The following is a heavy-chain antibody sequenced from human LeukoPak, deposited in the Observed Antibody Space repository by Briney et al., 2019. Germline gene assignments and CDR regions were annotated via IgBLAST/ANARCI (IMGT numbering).Heavy chain of an antibody. D-gene: IGHD6-19*01. CDR3: ARDPHVAVAGYDY. CDR2: IHTSGST. V-gene: IGHV4-61*09. Sequence: SETLSLTCTVSGGSISSGGYSWRWIRQPAGQGLEWIGHIHTSGSTNYNPSLKSRVTISVDTSKNQFSLELYSVTAADTAVYYCARDPHVAVAGYDYWGRGTLVTVSS. J-gene: IGHJ4*02. CDR1: GGSISSGGYS.